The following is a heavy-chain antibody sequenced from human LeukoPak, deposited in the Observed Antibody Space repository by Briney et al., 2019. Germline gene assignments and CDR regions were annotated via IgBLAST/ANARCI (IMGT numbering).Heavy chain of an antibody. CDR3: AEADVQPED. D-gene: IGHD1-14*01. V-gene: IGHV3-30*02. CDR2: IRSDGSYA. CDR1: GFTFSTYS. Sequence: GGSLRLSCAASGFTFSTYSMTWVRQAPGKGLEWVAFIRSDGSYAYYADSVKGRFTISRDNSKNTLYLQMNSLRAEDTAVYYCAEADVQPEDWGQGTLVTVSS. J-gene: IGHJ4*02.